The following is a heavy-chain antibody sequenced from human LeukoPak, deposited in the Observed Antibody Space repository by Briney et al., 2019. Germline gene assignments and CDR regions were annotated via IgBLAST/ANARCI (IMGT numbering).Heavy chain of an antibody. V-gene: IGHV3-7*01. D-gene: IGHD2-2*01. J-gene: IGHJ3*02. CDR3: ARVGVVPAAPLAFDI. CDR2: IKQDGSEK. CDR1: GFTFSSYW. Sequence: GGSLRLSCAASGFTFSSYWMSWVRQAPGKGLEWVANIKQDGSEKYYVDSVKGRFTISRDNAKNSLYLQMNSLRAEDTAVYYCARVGVVPAAPLAFDIWGQGTMVTVSS.